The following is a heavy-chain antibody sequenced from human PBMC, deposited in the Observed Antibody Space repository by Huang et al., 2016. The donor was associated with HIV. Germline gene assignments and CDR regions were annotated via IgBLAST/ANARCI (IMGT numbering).Heavy chain of an antibody. V-gene: IGHV3-21*01. D-gene: IGHD3-3*01. CDR3: ARAVPTPNRFGVGGFDY. J-gene: IGHJ4*02. CDR2: ISMSSSYI. CDR1: GFTFSSYS. Sequence: EVQLVESGGGLVKPGGSLRLCCAASGFTFSSYSMNWVRQAPREGLWWVPSISMSSSYIYYAASVKGRFTISRDNTKNSLYLQMNSLRAEDTAVYYCARAVPTPNRFGVGGFDYWGQGTLVTVSS.